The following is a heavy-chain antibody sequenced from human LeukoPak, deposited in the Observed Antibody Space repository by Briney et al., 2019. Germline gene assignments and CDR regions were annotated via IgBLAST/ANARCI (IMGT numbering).Heavy chain of an antibody. CDR2: MTGSGGNT. D-gene: IGHD3-10*01. V-gene: IGHV3-23*01. J-gene: IGHJ4*02. Sequence: GESLRLSCAASGFTFSSYAMSWVRQAPGKGLEWVSTMTGSGGNTNYADSVKGRFTISRDNSKNTLYLQMKSLRAEDTAVYYCAKLPTGSHFDSWGQGTLVTVSS. CDR3: AKLPTGSHFDS. CDR1: GFTFSSYA.